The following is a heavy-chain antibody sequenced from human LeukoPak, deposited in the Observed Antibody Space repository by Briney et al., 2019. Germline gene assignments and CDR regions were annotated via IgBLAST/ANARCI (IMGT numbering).Heavy chain of an antibody. D-gene: IGHD3-10*01. V-gene: IGHV1-2*02. CDR2: INPNSGGT. Sequence: ASVKVSCKASGYTFTGYYMHWVRQAPGQGLEWMGWINPNSGGTNYAQKFQGRVTMTRDTSISTAYMELSRLRSGDTAVYYCAREKITMVRGGRNWFDPWGQGTLVTVSS. CDR3: AREKITMVRGGRNWFDP. CDR1: GYTFTGYY. J-gene: IGHJ5*02.